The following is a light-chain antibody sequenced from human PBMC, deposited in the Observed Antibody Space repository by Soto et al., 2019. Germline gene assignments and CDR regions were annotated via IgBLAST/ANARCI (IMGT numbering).Light chain of an antibody. V-gene: IGKV3-15*01. Sequence: EIVMTQSPATLSVSPGERATLSCRASQSVSSSLAWYQQKPGQAPRLLIYRASTRATGIPARFSGSGSGTEFTLTISSLESEDFVVYYCQQYNNWPPYTFGQGTKLEIK. J-gene: IGKJ2*01. CDR3: QQYNNWPPYT. CDR2: RAS. CDR1: QSVSSS.